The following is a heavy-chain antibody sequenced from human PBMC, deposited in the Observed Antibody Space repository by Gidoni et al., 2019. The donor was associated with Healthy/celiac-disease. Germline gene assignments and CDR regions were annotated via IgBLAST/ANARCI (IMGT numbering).Heavy chain of an antibody. V-gene: IGHV4-4*02. CDR3: ARVAYSGYDANFDF. CDR1: VGSISSSNW. CDR2: IYHSGST. Sequence: QVQLQESGPGLVNPSGSLSLNCPASVGSISSSNWWSWVRQPPGKGLEWIGEIYHSGSTNYNQSLKSRVTISVDKSENQFSLKLSSVTAADTAVYYCARVAYSGYDANFDFWGQGTLVTVSS. J-gene: IGHJ4*02. D-gene: IGHD5-12*01.